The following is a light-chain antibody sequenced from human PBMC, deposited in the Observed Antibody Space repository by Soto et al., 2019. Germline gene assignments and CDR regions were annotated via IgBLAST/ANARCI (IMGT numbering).Light chain of an antibody. CDR2: EVT. CDR3: SSFGGSNNV. Sequence: QSALTQPPSASGTPGQSVTISCTRTSGDVGGYNYVSWYQQHPGKAPKLMLYEVTKRPSGVPDRFSGSKSGNTASLTVSGLQAEDEADYYCSSFGGSNNVFGTGTKVTVL. V-gene: IGLV2-8*01. CDR1: SGDVGGYNY. J-gene: IGLJ1*01.